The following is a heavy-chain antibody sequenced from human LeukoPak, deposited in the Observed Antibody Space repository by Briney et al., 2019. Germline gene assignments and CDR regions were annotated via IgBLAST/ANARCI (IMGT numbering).Heavy chain of an antibody. CDR2: INYSGST. J-gene: IGHJ3*02. V-gene: IGHV4-59*01. D-gene: IGHD2-2*01. CDR3: ATDETYCSSTSCYAAFDI. CDR1: GGSISIYY. Sequence: SETLSLTCTVSGGSISIYYWSWIRQPPGKGLEWIGYINYSGSTNYNPSLKSRVTISVDTSKNQFSLKLTSVTAADTAVYYCATDETYCSSTSCYAAFDIWGQGTMVTVSS.